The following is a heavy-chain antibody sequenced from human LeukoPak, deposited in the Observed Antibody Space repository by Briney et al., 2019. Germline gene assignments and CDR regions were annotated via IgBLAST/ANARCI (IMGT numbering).Heavy chain of an antibody. CDR2: IKRDGSEK. J-gene: IGHJ3*02. Sequence: PGGSLRLSCAASGFTFSSYWMNWVRQAPGKGLEWVANIKRDGSEKYHVDSVKGRFTISRDNAKNSLYLQMDSLRVEDTAVYYCAKLVTADAFDIWGQGTMVTVSS. CDR3: AKLVTADAFDI. V-gene: IGHV3-7*01. CDR1: GFTFSSYW. D-gene: IGHD2-21*02.